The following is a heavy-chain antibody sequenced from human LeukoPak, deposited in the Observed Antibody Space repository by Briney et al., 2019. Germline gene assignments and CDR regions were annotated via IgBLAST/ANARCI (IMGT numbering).Heavy chain of an antibody. J-gene: IGHJ4*02. D-gene: IGHD5-24*01. CDR3: ARAKRWLQTFDY. Sequence: SETLSLTCTVSGGSISGHHWSWIRQPPGKGLEWIGEMKHSGSTNYNPSLKRRVTISVDTSKNQFSLKLSSVTAADTAVYYCARAKRWLQTFDYWGQGTLVTVSS. CDR1: GGSISGHH. CDR2: MKHSGST. V-gene: IGHV4-34*01.